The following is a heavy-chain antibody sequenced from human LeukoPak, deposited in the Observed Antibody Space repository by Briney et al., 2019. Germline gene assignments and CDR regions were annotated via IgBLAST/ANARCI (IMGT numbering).Heavy chain of an antibody. J-gene: IGHJ3*02. Sequence: GRSLRLSCAASGFTFSSYGMHWVRQAPGKGLEWVAVIWYDGSNKYYADSVKGRFTIPRDNSKNTLYLQMNSLRAEDTAVYYCARDPRFLTGYAFDIWGQGTMVTVSS. D-gene: IGHD3-9*01. CDR2: IWYDGSNK. V-gene: IGHV3-33*01. CDR1: GFTFSSYG. CDR3: ARDPRFLTGYAFDI.